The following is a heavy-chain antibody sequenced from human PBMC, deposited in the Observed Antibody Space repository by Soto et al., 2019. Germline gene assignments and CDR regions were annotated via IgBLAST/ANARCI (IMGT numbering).Heavy chain of an antibody. CDR1: GYTFTGYY. D-gene: IGHD6-6*01. CDR2: INPIFGTA. J-gene: IGHJ5*02. CDR3: ARFGRSSIAARRVWFDP. Sequence: GASVKVSCKASGYTFTGYYMHWVRQAPGQGLERMGWINPIFGTANYAQKFQGRVTITADESTSTAYMELSSLRSEDTAVYYCARFGRSSIAARRVWFDPWGQGTLVTSPQ. V-gene: IGHV1-69*13.